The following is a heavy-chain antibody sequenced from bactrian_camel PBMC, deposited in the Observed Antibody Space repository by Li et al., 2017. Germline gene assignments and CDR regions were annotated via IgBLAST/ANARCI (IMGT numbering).Heavy chain of an antibody. J-gene: IGHJ4*01. Sequence: EVQLVESGGGSVQAGGSLRLSCAASGYTGGRMCLAWFRRVPGKEREGVARIDTVGGSTVYADSVKGRFTISQANAKNTVTLQMDSLKPEDTAVYSCKTQPLVKAGCDYSGQGTQVTVS. V-gene: IGHV3S31*01. D-gene: IGHD6*01. CDR1: GYTGGRMC. CDR3: KTQPLVKAGCDY. CDR2: IDTVGGST.